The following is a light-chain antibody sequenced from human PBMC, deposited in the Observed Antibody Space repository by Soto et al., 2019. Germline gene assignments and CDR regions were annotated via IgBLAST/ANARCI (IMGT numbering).Light chain of an antibody. V-gene: IGKV1-5*01. CDR3: LQYNGYYRT. J-gene: IGKJ1*01. CDR2: DAS. Sequence: DIQMTQSPSTLSASVGDTVTITCRASQTISGWLAWYQQRPGKAPNLLIFDASTLESGVPSRFSGSGSGTTFTLTIISLQSDDFATYYCLQYNGYYRTFGQGTKVDIK. CDR1: QTISGW.